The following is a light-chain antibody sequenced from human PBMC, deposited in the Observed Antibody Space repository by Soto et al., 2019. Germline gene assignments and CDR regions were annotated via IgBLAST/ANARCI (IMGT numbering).Light chain of an antibody. CDR3: QHYVTWPCA. CDR1: RGIGST. CDR2: YPS. J-gene: IGKJ4*01. Sequence: VMTQSPATLSVSPGERATLSSRARRGIGSTLAWYQQKPGQTPRLLIYYPSIRATGVPVRLIGRRSGTELTLTHARLQYEHFAIDYCQHYVTWPCAFGGGARVENK. V-gene: IGKV3-15*01.